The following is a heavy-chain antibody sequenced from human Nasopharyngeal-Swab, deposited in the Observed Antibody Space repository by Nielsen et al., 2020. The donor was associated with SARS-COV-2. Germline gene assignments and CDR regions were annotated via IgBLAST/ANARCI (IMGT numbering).Heavy chain of an antibody. CDR1: GFTFSSYA. CDR3: AKAPYLRDLDV. J-gene: IGHJ6*02. Sequence: GASLQISCAASGFTFSSYAMSWVRQAPGKGLEWVSIISGSGDTTYYADSVNDRFTISRDNSKNTLYLQMNSLRVEDTAVYYCAKAPYLRDLDVWGQGTTVTVSS. CDR2: ISGSGDTT. D-gene: IGHD2-21*01. V-gene: IGHV3-23*01.